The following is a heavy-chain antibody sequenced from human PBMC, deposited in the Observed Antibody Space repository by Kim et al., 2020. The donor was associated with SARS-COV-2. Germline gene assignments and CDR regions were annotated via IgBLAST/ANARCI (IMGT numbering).Heavy chain of an antibody. CDR3: AKTGHISGYYMDC. V-gene: IGHV3-23*01. Sequence: GGSLRLSCAASGFTFINYAMNWVRQAPGKGLEWVSGTSTSGGSTYYADSVKGRFTISRDNSRNTLYLQMNGLEAEDTAIYYCAKTGHISGYYMDCWGHGT. CDR1: GFTFINYA. J-gene: IGHJ4*01. CDR2: TSTSGGST. D-gene: IGHD3-22*01.